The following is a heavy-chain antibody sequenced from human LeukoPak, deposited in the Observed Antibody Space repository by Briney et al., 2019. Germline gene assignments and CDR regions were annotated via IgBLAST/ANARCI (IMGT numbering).Heavy chain of an antibody. J-gene: IGHJ5*02. V-gene: IGHV1-46*01. CDR3: ARDGGGIAAAGRRGCWFDP. Sequence: ASVKVSCKASGYTFTDYFMNWVRQAPGQGLEWMGIINPSGGSTSYAQKFQGRVTMTRDMSTSTVYMELSSLRPEDTAVYYCARDGGGIAAAGRRGCWFDPWGQGTLVTVSS. CDR1: GYTFTDYF. D-gene: IGHD6-13*01. CDR2: INPSGGST.